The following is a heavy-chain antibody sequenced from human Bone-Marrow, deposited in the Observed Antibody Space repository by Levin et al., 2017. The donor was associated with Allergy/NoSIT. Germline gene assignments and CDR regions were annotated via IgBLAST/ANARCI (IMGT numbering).Heavy chain of an antibody. Sequence: LSGGSLRLSCAASGFTFTSFAMSWVRQAPGRGLEWVSAISGSDDITYSAASVKGRFTISRDTSKNTLYLQMNSLRAADTAVYYCEKEGPVSGVWFGDYYPYYFDYWGQGTMVTVSS. CDR3: EKEGPVSGVWFGDYYPYYFDY. J-gene: IGHJ4*02. V-gene: IGHV3-23*01. CDR2: ISGSDDIT. CDR1: GFTFTSFA. D-gene: IGHD3-10*01.